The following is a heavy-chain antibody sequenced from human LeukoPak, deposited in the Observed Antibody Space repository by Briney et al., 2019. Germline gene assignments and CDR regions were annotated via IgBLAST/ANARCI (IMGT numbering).Heavy chain of an antibody. D-gene: IGHD6-13*01. Sequence: AGGSLRLSCAASGFTFSSYEMNWVRQAPGKGLEWVSYISSSGSTIYYADSVKGRFTISRDNAKNSLYLQMNSLRAEDTAVYYCARDRGSSWYSDPFNGMDVWGQGTTVTVSS. V-gene: IGHV3-48*03. CDR1: GFTFSSYE. CDR3: ARDRGSSWYSDPFNGMDV. J-gene: IGHJ6*02. CDR2: ISSSGSTI.